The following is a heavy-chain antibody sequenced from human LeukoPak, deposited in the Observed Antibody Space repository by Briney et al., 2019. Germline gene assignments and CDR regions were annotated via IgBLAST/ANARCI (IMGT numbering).Heavy chain of an antibody. D-gene: IGHD1-26*01. J-gene: IGHJ4*02. V-gene: IGHV3-66*02. Sequence: GGSLRLSCAASGFTVSSNYMSWVRQAPGKGLEWVSVIYSGGSTYYADSVKDRFTISRDNSKNTLYLQMNSLRAEDTAVYYCAAPRIVGAVATGYWGQGTLVTVSS. CDR2: IYSGGST. CDR3: AAPRIVGAVATGY. CDR1: GFTVSSNY.